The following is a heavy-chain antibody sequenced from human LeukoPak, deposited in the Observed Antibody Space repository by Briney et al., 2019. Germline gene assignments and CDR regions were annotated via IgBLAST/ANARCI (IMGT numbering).Heavy chain of an antibody. D-gene: IGHD3-22*01. J-gene: IGHJ4*02. Sequence: SETLSLTCTVSGGSISSSYYYWGWIRQPPGKGLEWVGAISYSGSTYYNPSLKSRVTISVDTSKNQFSLRLTSVAAADTAVYYCATSSGYYYALDYWGQGTLVTVSS. V-gene: IGHV4-39*07. CDR2: ISYSGST. CDR3: ATSSGYYYALDY. CDR1: GGSISSSYYY.